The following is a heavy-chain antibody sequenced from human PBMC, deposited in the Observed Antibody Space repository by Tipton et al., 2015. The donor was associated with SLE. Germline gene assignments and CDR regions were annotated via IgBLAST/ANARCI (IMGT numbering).Heavy chain of an antibody. D-gene: IGHD2-21*01. Sequence: GSLRLSCSASGFTFSSYAMHWVRQAPGKGLEYVLAISSNGGSTYYAGSVKGRFTISRDNSKNTLYLQMNSLRAEDTAVYYCAKDRDIVVVIAPPAYFDYWGQGTLVTVSS. CDR2: ISSNGGST. V-gene: IGHV3-64*04. J-gene: IGHJ4*02. CDR3: AKDRDIVVVIAPPAYFDY. CDR1: GFTFSSYA.